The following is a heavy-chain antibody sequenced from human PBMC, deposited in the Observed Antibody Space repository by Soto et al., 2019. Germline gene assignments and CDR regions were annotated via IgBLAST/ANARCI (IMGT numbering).Heavy chain of an antibody. V-gene: IGHV1-18*01. CDR2: ISAYNSNT. CDR3: TRTSSTRHLEYFQH. CDR1: GYTFTNYG. D-gene: IGHD6-19*01. J-gene: IGHJ1*01. Sequence: ASVKVSCKASGYTFTNYGITWMRQAPGQGLEWMGWISAYNSNTNYAQNFQDRVTLTADPSTSTAYMELRSLRSDDTAVYYCTRTSSTRHLEYFQHWGQGTLVTVSS.